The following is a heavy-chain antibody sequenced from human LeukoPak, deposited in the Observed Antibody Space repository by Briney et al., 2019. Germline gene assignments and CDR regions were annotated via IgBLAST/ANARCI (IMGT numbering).Heavy chain of an antibody. CDR3: AKDFNGGNFDY. J-gene: IGHJ4*02. D-gene: IGHD4-23*01. Sequence: GGSLRLSCAVSKFTFSKYWMSWVRQAPGKGLEWVANIKQDGSEKSYADSVRGRFTISRDNAKNSLYLQMNSLGAEDTAVYYCAKDFNGGNFDYWGQGTLVTVSS. CDR2: IKQDGSEK. CDR1: KFTFSKYW. V-gene: IGHV3-7*01.